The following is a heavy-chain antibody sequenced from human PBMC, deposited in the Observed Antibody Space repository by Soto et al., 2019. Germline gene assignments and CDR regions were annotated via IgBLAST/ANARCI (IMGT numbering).Heavy chain of an antibody. CDR2: ISYDGRNK. V-gene: IGHV3-30*18. J-gene: IGHJ4*02. Sequence: GGSLRLSCAASGFTFSSYGMHWVRQAPGKGLEWVAVISYDGRNKYYADSVKGRFTISRDNSKNTLYLQMNSLRAEDMAVYYCAKDKLKDYDILTGYYNYFDYWGQGTLVTVSS. D-gene: IGHD3-9*01. CDR3: AKDKLKDYDILTGYYNYFDY. CDR1: GFTFSSYG.